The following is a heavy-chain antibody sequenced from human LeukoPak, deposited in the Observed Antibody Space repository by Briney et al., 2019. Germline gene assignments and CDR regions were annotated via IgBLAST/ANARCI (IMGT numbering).Heavy chain of an antibody. CDR3: AREVWEADAFDI. J-gene: IGHJ3*02. Sequence: ASETLSLTCTVSGGSISSYYGSWIRQPAGKGLEWIGRFYADGSTHYNPSLKSQVTMSIDTSMNHFSLKLTFVTAADTAVYYCAREVWEADAFDIWGQGTVVTVSS. CDR1: GGSISSYY. CDR2: FYADGST. D-gene: IGHD3-16*01. V-gene: IGHV4-4*07.